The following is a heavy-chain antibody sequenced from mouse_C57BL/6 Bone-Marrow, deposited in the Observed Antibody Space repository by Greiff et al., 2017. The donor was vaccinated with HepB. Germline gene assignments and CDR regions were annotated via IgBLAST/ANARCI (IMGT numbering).Heavy chain of an antibody. CDR2: IYPRSGNT. J-gene: IGHJ1*03. Sequence: QVQLQQSGAELARPGASVKLSCKASGYTLTSYGISWVKQSTGQGLEWIGEIYPRSGNTYYNEKFKGKATPAADKSSSTAYVELRSLTSEDSAVYFCARPDAFYFDVWGTGTTVTVSS. V-gene: IGHV1-81*01. CDR3: ARPDAFYFDV. CDR1: GYTLTSYG.